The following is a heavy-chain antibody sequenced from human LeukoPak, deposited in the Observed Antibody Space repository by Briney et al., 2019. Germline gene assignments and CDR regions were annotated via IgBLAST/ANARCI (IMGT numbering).Heavy chain of an antibody. CDR1: GYIFTNFG. CDR3: AGEEDYYGSGSYYNEAAFDI. D-gene: IGHD3-10*01. CDR2: ISGYNGNT. J-gene: IGHJ3*02. Sequence: ASVKVSCKASGYIFTNFGINWVRQARGQGLEWMGWISGYNGNTKYVQKFQGRVTMTTDTSTSTAYMELRSLRSDDTAVYYCAGEEDYYGSGSYYNEAAFDIWGQGTMVTVSS. V-gene: IGHV1-18*01.